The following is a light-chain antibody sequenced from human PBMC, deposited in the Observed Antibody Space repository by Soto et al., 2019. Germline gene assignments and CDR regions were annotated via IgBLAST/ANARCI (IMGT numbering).Light chain of an antibody. CDR2: GVY. J-gene: IGKJ4*01. CDR3: QQRSNWPLT. Sequence: TLXXRASQSLRTNSLAWYQQKPGQAPRLLISGVYSRAAGIPDRFSGSGSGTDFTLTISRLEPEDFAVYYCQQRSNWPLTFGGGTKVHIK. V-gene: IGKV3D-20*02. CDR1: QSLRTNS.